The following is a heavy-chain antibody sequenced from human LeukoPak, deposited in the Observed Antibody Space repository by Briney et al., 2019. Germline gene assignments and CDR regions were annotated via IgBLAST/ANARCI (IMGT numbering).Heavy chain of an antibody. V-gene: IGHV1-69*13. D-gene: IGHD5-18*01. CDR3: ARATFQVTAAPYYYYYYYMDV. CDR1: GYTFTSYD. Sequence: SVKVSCKASGYTFTSYDINWVRQATGQGLEWMGGIIPIFGTANYAQKFQGRVTITADESTSTAYMELSSLRSEDTAVYYCARATFQVTAAPYYYYYYYMDVWGKGTTVTVSS. J-gene: IGHJ6*03. CDR2: IIPIFGTA.